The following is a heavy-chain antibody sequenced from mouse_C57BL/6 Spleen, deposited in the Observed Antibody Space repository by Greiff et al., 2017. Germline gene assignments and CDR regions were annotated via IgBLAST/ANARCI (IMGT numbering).Heavy chain of an antibody. CDR1: GFNIKNTY. CDR3: ARYDYYGSSGYAMDD. Sequence: VQLQQSVAELVRPGASVKLSCTASGFNIKNTYMHWVKQRPEQGLEWIGRIDPANGNTKYAPKFQGKATLTADTSSTTAYLQLSSLTSEDTAIYYCARYDYYGSSGYAMDDWGQGTSVTVSS. V-gene: IGHV14-3*01. CDR2: IDPANGNT. D-gene: IGHD1-1*01. J-gene: IGHJ4*01.